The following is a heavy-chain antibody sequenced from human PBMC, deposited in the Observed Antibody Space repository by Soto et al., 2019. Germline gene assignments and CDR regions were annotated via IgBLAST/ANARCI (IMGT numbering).Heavy chain of an antibody. J-gene: IGHJ4*02. CDR1: GGSTSSDNY. CDR3: AREGGESSDGLCYFDS. CDR2: IYYSGNT. Sequence: SETLSLTCTVSGGSTSSDNYWSWIRQPPGKGLEWIGHIYYSGNTDYNPSLKRRLAISIDTSKNQFSLKLSSVTAADTAVYFCAREGGESSDGLCYFDSWGQGSLVTVSS. V-gene: IGHV4-30-4*01. D-gene: IGHD3-16*01.